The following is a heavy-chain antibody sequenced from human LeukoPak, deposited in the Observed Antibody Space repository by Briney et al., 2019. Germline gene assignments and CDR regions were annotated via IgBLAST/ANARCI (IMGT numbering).Heavy chain of an antibody. D-gene: IGHD3-22*01. Sequence: KPSETLSLTCAVYGGSFSDYYWTWIRQTPGKGLEWIGEMSPSGSSNYNPSLKSRVTISVDTSKNQFSLKLRSVSAADTAVYYCARGRQDVNMILVVMAGVSYYLDVWSKGTTVTVS. CDR3: ARGRQDVNMILVVMAGVSYYLDV. CDR2: MSPSGSS. CDR1: GGSFSDYY. V-gene: IGHV4-34*01. J-gene: IGHJ6*03.